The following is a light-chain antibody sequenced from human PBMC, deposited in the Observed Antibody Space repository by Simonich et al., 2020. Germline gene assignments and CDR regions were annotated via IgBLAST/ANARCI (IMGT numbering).Light chain of an antibody. CDR1: QSLLHSNGYNY. CDR3: MQALQTIT. J-gene: IGKJ5*01. Sequence: DIVMTQSPLSLPVTPGEPASISFRSSQSLLHSNGYNYLDWYRQKPGQSPQLLIYLGSNRATGVPDRFSGSGSGTDFTLKISRVEAEDVGVYYCMQALQTITFGQGTRLEIK. CDR2: LGS. V-gene: IGKV2-28*01.